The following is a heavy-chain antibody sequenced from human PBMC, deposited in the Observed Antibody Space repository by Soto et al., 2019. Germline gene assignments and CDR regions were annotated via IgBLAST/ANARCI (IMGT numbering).Heavy chain of an antibody. J-gene: IGHJ4*02. CDR1: GYTFIHHY. V-gene: IGHV1-2*04. Sequence: GASVKVSCKASGYTFIHHYMHWVRQAPGQGLQWMGVINPSGGRTWYEEKFQGWVTMTRDTSISTAYMELSRLRSDDTAVYYCARGGATMVRGVRHFDYWGQGTLVTVSS. CDR2: INPSGGRT. D-gene: IGHD3-10*01. CDR3: ARGGATMVRGVRHFDY.